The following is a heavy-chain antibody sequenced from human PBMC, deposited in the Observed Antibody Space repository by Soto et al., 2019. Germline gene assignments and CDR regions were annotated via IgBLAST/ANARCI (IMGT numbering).Heavy chain of an antibody. CDR1: GVTVSNNY. V-gene: IGHV3-66*01. CDR2: IYSTGNT. Sequence: EVKLVESGGGLVQPGGSLRLSCAASGVTVSNNYMTWVRQAPGKGLELVSSIYSTGNTFYADSVNGRFTISRDNSKNTLYLQMNSLRVEDTAVYYCERNVPVTTLGYWGQGTLVTVSS. D-gene: IGHD4-17*01. J-gene: IGHJ4*02. CDR3: ERNVPVTTLGY.